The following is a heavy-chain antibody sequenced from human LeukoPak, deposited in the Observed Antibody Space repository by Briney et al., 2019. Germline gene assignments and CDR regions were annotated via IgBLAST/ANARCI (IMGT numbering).Heavy chain of an antibody. CDR2: ISGSGGST. CDR3: ARALPEENYDILTGYSLTAYYYYYYMDV. D-gene: IGHD3-9*01. Sequence: PGGSLRLSCAASGFTVSSNYMSWVRQAPGKGLEWVSAISGSGGSTYYADSVKGRFTISRDNAKNSLYLQMNSLRAEDTAVYYCARALPEENYDILTGYSLTAYYYYYYMDVWGKGTTVTVSS. J-gene: IGHJ6*03. CDR1: GFTVSSNY. V-gene: IGHV3-23*01.